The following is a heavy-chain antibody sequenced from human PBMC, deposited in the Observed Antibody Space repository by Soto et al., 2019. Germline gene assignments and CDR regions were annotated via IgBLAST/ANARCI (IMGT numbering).Heavy chain of an antibody. J-gene: IGHJ5*02. Sequence: GGSLRLSCAASGFTISSYAMSWVRQAPGKGLEWVSAISGSGGSTYYADSVKGRFTISRDNSKNTLYLQMNSLRAEDTAVYYCAKPYSSGWKGFWFDPWGQGTLVTVSS. CDR3: AKPYSSGWKGFWFDP. D-gene: IGHD6-19*01. V-gene: IGHV3-23*01. CDR2: ISGSGGST. CDR1: GFTISSYA.